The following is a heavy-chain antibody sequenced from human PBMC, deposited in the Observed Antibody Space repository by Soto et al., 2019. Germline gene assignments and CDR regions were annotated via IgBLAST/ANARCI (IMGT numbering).Heavy chain of an antibody. CDR2: ITSDTNTI. J-gene: IGHJ4*02. CDR1: GFPFSIYS. D-gene: IGHD6-19*01. CDR3: ARSVEGHFDY. Sequence: EVQLVESGGGLVQPGGSLRLTCAASGFPFSIYSMNWVGQAPGKGLEWSSYITSDTNTIKYADSVKGRFTISRDNAKNIVYLQMNSLGDEDTAVYFCARSVEGHFDYWGQGTVVTVTS. V-gene: IGHV3-48*02.